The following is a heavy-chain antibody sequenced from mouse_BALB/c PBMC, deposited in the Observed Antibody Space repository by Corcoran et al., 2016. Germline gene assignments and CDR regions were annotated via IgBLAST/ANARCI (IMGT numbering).Heavy chain of an antibody. V-gene: IGHV1-9*01. J-gene: IGHJ3*01. CDR3: ARRDPWFAY. CDR2: ILPGSGST. D-gene: IGHD3-3*01. Sequence: QVQLQQSGAELMKPGASVKISCKATGYTFSNYWVEWVKQRPGHGLEWIGEILPGSGSTNYNEKFKGKATFTADTSSNTAYMQLSNLTSEDSAVYYCARRDPWFAYWGQGTLVTVSA. CDR1: GYTFSNYW.